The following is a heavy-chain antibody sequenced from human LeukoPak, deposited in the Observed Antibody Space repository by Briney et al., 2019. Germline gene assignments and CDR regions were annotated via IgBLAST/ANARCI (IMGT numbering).Heavy chain of an antibody. J-gene: IGHJ6*02. D-gene: IGHD3-3*01. V-gene: IGHV4-34*01. CDR3: ARGPNDFWSGYYSYYYYGMDV. CDR2: INHSGST. CDR1: GGSFSGYY. Sequence: SETLSLTCAVYGGSFSGYYWSWIRQPPRKGLEWIGEINHSGSTNYNPSLKSRVTISVDTSKNQFSLKLSSVTAADTAVYYCARGPNDFWSGYYSYYYYGMDVWGQGTTVTVSS.